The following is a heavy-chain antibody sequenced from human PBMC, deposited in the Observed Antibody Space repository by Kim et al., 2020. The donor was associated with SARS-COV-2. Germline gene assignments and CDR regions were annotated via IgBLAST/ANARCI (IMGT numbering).Heavy chain of an antibody. V-gene: IGHV3-23*01. Sequence: GGSLRLSCAASGFTFSDYAMSWVRQAPGKGLEWVASISDGGRSTFYANFVEGRFTISRDNFKNTVFLQMNNLRAEDTALYHCAKDLRESGFDGAFDYWGQGTLVTVAS. J-gene: IGHJ4*02. CDR3: AKDLRESGFDGAFDY. CDR2: ISDGGRST. CDR1: GFTFSDYA. D-gene: IGHD5-12*01.